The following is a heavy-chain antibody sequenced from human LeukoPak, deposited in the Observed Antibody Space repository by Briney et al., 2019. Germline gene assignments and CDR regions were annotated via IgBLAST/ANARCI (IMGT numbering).Heavy chain of an antibody. CDR1: GGSISSSSYY. V-gene: IGHV4-39*02. D-gene: IGHD2-21*01. CDR2: IYYSGST. CDR3: ARDMGIALDAFDI. J-gene: IGHJ3*02. Sequence: SETLSLTCTVSGGSISSSSYYWGWIRQPPGKGLEWIGSIYYSGSTYYNPSLKSRVTISVDTSKNQFSLKLSSVTAADTAVYYCARDMGIALDAFDIWGQGTMVTVSS.